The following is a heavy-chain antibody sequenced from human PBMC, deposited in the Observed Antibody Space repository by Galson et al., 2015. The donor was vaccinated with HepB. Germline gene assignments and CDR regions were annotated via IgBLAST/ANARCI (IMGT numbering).Heavy chain of an antibody. J-gene: IGHJ4*02. CDR2: INPNSGGT. D-gene: IGHD1-26*01. Sequence: SVKVSCKASGYTFTGYYMHWVRQAPGQGLEWMGWINPNSGGTNYAQKFQGRVTMTRDTSISTAYMELSRLRSDDTAVYYCAGGVGATIVNFDYWGQGTLVTVSS. CDR1: GYTFTGYY. CDR3: AGGVGATIVNFDY. V-gene: IGHV1-2*02.